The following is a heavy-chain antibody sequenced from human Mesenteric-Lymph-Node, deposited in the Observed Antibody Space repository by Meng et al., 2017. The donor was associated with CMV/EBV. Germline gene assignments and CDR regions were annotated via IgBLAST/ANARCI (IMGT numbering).Heavy chain of an antibody. V-gene: IGHV4-4*02. CDR1: CGSISSSNW. D-gene: IGHD3-16*01. CDR2: IYHSGST. J-gene: IGHJ4*02. CDR3: ATYTTRSYDY. Sequence: LACPVPCGSISSSNWWSWVRQSPGKGLEWIGEIYHSGSTNYNPSLKSRVTISVDKSKNQFSLNLSSVTAADTAVYYCATYTTRSYDYWGQGTLVTVSS.